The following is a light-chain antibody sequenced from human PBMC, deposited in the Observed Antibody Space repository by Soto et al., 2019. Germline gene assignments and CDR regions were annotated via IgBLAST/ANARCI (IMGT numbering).Light chain of an antibody. CDR3: QQFNNYPHRIT. Sequence: AIQLTQSPSSLSASVGDRVNITCRASQGISSALAWYQQKPGKAPKLLVYDASSLESGVPSRFSGSGSGKDFTLTISSLQPEDFATYYCQQFNNYPHRITFGQGTRLEIK. CDR2: DAS. CDR1: QGISSA. V-gene: IGKV1D-13*01. J-gene: IGKJ5*01.